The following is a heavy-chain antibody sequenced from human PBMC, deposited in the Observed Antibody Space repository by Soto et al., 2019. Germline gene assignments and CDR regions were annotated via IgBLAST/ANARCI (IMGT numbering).Heavy chain of an antibody. D-gene: IGHD5-12*01. CDR1: GGSISSYY. Sequence: PSETLSLTCTVSGGSISSYYWSWIRQPPGKGLEWFGYIYYSGSTNYNPSLKSRVTISVDTSKNQFSLKLSSVTAADTAVYYCARVYSPLGYSGYDFTYYYYMDVWGKGTTVTVSS. CDR3: ARVYSPLGYSGYDFTYYYYMDV. V-gene: IGHV4-59*01. J-gene: IGHJ6*03. CDR2: IYYSGST.